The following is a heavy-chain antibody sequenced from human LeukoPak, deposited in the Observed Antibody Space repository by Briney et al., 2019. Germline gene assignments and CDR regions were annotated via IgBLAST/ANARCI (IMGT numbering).Heavy chain of an antibody. CDR2: INHSGST. D-gene: IGHD4-11*01. V-gene: IGHV4-34*01. J-gene: IGHJ6*02. CDR1: GGSFSGYY. Sequence: PSETLSLTCAVYGGSFSGYYWSWIRQPPGKGLEWIGEINHSGSTNYNPSLKSRVTISVDTSKNQFSLKLSSVTAADTAVYYCAREPPYSNYAYYYYGMDVWGQGTTVTVSS. CDR3: AREPPYSNYAYYYYGMDV.